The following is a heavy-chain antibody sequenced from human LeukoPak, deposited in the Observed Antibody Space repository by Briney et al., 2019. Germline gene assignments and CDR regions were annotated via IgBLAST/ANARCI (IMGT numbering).Heavy chain of an antibody. D-gene: IGHD3-16*01. J-gene: IGHJ3*02. V-gene: IGHV1-2*02. Sequence: ASVKVSCKASGYRFTSYSIHWVRQAPGLGLEWMGWINPNSGDTKTAQNSQGRVTMTRDTSISTVYMQLNSLRSDDTAVFYCARASGGGQTSFDIWGQGTVVTVSS. CDR2: INPNSGDT. CDR1: GYRFTSYS. CDR3: ARASGGGQTSFDI.